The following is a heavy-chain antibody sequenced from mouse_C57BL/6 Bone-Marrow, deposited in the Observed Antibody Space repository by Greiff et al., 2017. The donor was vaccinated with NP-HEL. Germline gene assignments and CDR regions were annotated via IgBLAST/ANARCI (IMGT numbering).Heavy chain of an antibody. CDR1: GYTFTSCG. J-gene: IGHJ3*01. V-gene: IGHV1-81*01. D-gene: IGHD1-1*01. Sequence: QVQLQQSGAELARPGASVKLSCKASGYTFTSCGISWVKQRTGQGLEWIGEIYPRSGNTSSNEKFKGKATLTADKSSSTAYMELRSLTSEDSAGDSCARKGITTFAYWGQGTLVTVSA. CDR2: IYPRSGNT. CDR3: ARKGITTFAY.